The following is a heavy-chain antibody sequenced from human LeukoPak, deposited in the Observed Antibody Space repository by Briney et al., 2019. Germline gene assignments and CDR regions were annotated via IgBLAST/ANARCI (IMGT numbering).Heavy chain of an antibody. CDR3: ARGGCYYYYMDV. Sequence: PSETLSLTCAVSGYSLSSDDYWAWIRQPPGKGLEWIGSIYHSGSTYYNPSLKSRVTISVDTSKNQFSLKLSSVTAADTAVYFCARGGCYYYYMDVWGKGTTVTVSS. CDR1: GYSLSSDDY. CDR2: IYHSGST. J-gene: IGHJ6*03. D-gene: IGHD3-16*01. V-gene: IGHV4-38-2*01.